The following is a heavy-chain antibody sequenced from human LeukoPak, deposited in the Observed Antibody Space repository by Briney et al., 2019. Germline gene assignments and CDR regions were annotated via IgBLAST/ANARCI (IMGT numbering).Heavy chain of an antibody. Sequence: GGSLRLSCAASGFTFSSYSMNWVRQAPGKGLEWVSPISSSSSYIYCADSVKGRFTISRDNAKNSLYLQMNSLRAEDTAVYYCARDPLAVAGQYFDYWGQGTLVTVSS. J-gene: IGHJ4*02. D-gene: IGHD6-19*01. CDR3: ARDPLAVAGQYFDY. CDR2: ISSSSSYI. V-gene: IGHV3-21*01. CDR1: GFTFSSYS.